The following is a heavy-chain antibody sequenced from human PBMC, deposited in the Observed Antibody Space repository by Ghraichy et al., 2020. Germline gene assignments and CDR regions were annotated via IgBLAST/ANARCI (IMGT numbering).Heavy chain of an antibody. Sequence: SETLSLTCTVSGGSISSSSYYWGWIRQPPGKGLEWIGSIYYSGSTYYNPSLKSRVTISVDTSKNQFSLKLSSVTAADTAVYYCARHVMGWELLYFDYWGQGTLVTVSS. D-gene: IGHD1-26*01. CDR3: ARHVMGWELLYFDY. J-gene: IGHJ4*02. CDR2: IYYSGST. V-gene: IGHV4-39*01. CDR1: GGSISSSSYY.